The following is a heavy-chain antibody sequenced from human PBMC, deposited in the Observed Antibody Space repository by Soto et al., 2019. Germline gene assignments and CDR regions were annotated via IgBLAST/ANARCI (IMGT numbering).Heavy chain of an antibody. V-gene: IGHV3-15*07. J-gene: IGHJ4*02. Sequence: GGSLRLSCAVSGVTLTDVWMNWVRQAPGKGPEWVGRIKSNTAGGTTDFAAPVKGRFTISRNDSQNTLYLQMDSLKTEDTAVYYCSHGYYQYFNSWGPGTLVTVSS. D-gene: IGHD5-18*01. CDR3: SHGYYQYFNS. CDR2: IKSNTAGGTT. CDR1: GVTLTDVW.